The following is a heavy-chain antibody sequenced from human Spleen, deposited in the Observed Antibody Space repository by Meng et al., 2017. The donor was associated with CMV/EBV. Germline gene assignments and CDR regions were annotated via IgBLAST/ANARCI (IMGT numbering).Heavy chain of an antibody. Sequence: GGSLRLSCAASGFTFSSYSMNWVRQAPGKGREWVSYISSSSSTIYYADSVKGRFTISRDNAKNSLYLQMNSPRAEDTAVYYCARGGDCSGGSCYFDYWGQGTLVTVSS. V-gene: IGHV3-48*04. CDR2: ISSSSSTI. CDR1: GFTFSSYS. D-gene: IGHD2-15*01. J-gene: IGHJ4*02. CDR3: ARGGDCSGGSCYFDY.